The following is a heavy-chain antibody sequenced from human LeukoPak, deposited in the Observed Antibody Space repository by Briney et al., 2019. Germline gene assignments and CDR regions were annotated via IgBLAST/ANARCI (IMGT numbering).Heavy chain of an antibody. CDR1: GYTFTGYY. CDR3: ARSVHIVVVTAIGY. D-gene: IGHD2-21*02. Sequence: GASVKVSCKASGYTFTGYYMHWVRRAPGQGLEWMGWINPNSGGTNYAQKFRGRVTMTRDTSISTAYMELSRLRSDDTAVYYCARSVHIVVVTAIGYWGQGTLVTVSS. CDR2: INPNSGGT. J-gene: IGHJ4*02. V-gene: IGHV1-2*02.